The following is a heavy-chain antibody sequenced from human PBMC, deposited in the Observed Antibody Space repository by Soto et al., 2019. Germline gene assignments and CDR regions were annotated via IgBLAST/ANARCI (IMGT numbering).Heavy chain of an antibody. CDR3: AKESLKTPVTGPVDC. D-gene: IGHD6-19*01. V-gene: IGHV3-23*01. CDR2: ISGSGGST. J-gene: IGHJ4*02. CDR1: GFTFSSYA. Sequence: EVQLLESGGGLVRPGGSQRLSCTASGFTFSSYALGWVRQAQGKGLGWVSSISGSGGSTYYADSVKGRVTISRDNSKNTLYLQMSSLRAEDTAVYYCAKESLKTPVTGPVDCWGQGTVVTVSS.